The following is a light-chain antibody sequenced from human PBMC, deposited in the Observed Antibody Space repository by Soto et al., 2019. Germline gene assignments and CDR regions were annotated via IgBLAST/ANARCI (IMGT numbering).Light chain of an antibody. V-gene: IGLV1-40*01. J-gene: IGLJ3*02. CDR2: GNS. CDR3: QSYDSSLSGWV. CDR1: SSNIGAGYD. Sequence: QAVVTQPPSVSGAPGHTVTISCTGSSSNIGAGYDVHWYQQLPGTAPKLLIYGNSTRPSGVTDPFSGSKSGTSASLAITGLQAEDEADYYCQSYDSSLSGWVFGGGTKLTVL.